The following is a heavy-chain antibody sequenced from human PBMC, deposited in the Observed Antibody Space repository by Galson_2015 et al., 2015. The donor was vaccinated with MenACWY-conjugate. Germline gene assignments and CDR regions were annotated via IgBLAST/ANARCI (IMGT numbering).Heavy chain of an antibody. J-gene: IGHJ4*02. CDR1: GGAISNFC. CDR3: ARGARSSGWPYFDY. D-gene: IGHD6-19*01. V-gene: IGHV4-59*01. CDR2: IYYSGTT. Sequence: ETLSLTCTVSGGAISNFCWSWIRQPPGKGLEWIGFIYYSGTTNYNPSLESRVTMSIDTSKKQLSLRLRSVTAADTAVYYCARGARSSGWPYFDYWGQGILATVSS.